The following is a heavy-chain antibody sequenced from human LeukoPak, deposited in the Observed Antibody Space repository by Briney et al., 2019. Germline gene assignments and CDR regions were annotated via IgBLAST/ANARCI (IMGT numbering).Heavy chain of an antibody. J-gene: IGHJ4*02. V-gene: IGHV1-8*01. Sequence: ASVKVSCKASGYSFISYDINWVRQASGQGLQWMEWMNPNSGNTGYAQKFQGRVTMTRNTSISTAYMELSSLRSEDTAVYYCASRYGSGSQYFDYWGQGTLVTVSS. CDR3: ASRYGSGSQYFDY. CDR1: GYSFISYD. D-gene: IGHD3-10*01. CDR2: MNPNSGNT.